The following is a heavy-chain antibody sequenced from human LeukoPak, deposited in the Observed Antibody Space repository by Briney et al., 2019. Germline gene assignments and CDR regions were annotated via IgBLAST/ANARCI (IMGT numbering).Heavy chain of an antibody. CDR1: GGSISSSNYY. Sequence: PSETLSLTCTVSGGSISSSNYYWGWIRQPPGKGLEWIGSIYYSGSTYYNPSLKSRVTISVDTSKNQFSLNLGSVTAADTAVYFCARSGAAVGGDMDVWGQGTTVTVSS. J-gene: IGHJ6*02. D-gene: IGHD6-13*01. V-gene: IGHV4-39*07. CDR2: IYYSGST. CDR3: ARSGAAVGGDMDV.